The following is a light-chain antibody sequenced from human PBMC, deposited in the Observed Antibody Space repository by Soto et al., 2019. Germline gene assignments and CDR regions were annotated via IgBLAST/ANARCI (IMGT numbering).Light chain of an antibody. J-gene: IGKJ1*01. CDR2: GAS. CDR1: ESVSSN. CDR3: QQYNNWPPHT. Sequence: EIVMTQSPATLSMSPGERATLSCRASESVSSNVAWYQQKPGQAPRLLIYGASTRATGIPASFSGSGSGTEFTLTISSLQSEDFAVYYCQQYNNWPPHTFGQGTKVDIK. V-gene: IGKV3-15*01.